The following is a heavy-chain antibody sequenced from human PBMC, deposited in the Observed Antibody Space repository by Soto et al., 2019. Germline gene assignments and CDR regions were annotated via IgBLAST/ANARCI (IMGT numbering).Heavy chain of an antibody. D-gene: IGHD6-13*01. J-gene: IGHJ6*03. Sequence: QLQLQESGPGLVKPAQTLSLTCAVSGGSISNGGYYWSWIRQHPGKGLEWIGSIYFSGSTYYNPSLKSRVTISVATPKNQFSLKLSSVTAADTAVYHCARDSHSQQPNPRWGGGYMVVWGKGTTVTVSS. V-gene: IGHV4-31*11. CDR2: IYFSGST. CDR1: GGSISNGGYY. CDR3: ARDSHSQQPNPRWGGGYMVV.